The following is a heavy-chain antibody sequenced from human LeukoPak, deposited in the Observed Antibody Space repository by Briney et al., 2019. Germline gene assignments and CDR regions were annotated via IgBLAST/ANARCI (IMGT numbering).Heavy chain of an antibody. Sequence: GASVKVSCKASGYTFTSYYMHWVRQAPGQGLERMGIINPSGGSTSYAQKFQGRVTMTRDTSTSTVYMELSSLRSEDTAVYYCARNQGTAGGYSGYDFDYWGQGTLVTVSS. CDR2: INPSGGST. J-gene: IGHJ4*02. V-gene: IGHV1-46*01. CDR1: GYTFTSYY. D-gene: IGHD5-12*01. CDR3: ARNQGTAGGYSGYDFDY.